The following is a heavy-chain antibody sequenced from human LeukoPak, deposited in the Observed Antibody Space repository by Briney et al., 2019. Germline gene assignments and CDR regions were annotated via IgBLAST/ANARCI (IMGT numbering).Heavy chain of an antibody. Sequence: ASVKVSCKASGYTFTGYYMHWVRQAPGQGLEWMGWISAYNGNTNYAQKLQGRVTMTTDTSTSTAYMELRSLRSDDTAVYYCARVGGGDLHDAFDIWGQGTMVTVSS. CDR1: GYTFTGYY. J-gene: IGHJ3*02. V-gene: IGHV1-18*04. CDR3: ARVGGGDLHDAFDI. CDR2: ISAYNGNT. D-gene: IGHD2-21*02.